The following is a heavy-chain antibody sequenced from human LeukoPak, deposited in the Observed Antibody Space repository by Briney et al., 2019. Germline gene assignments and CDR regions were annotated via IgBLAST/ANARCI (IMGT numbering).Heavy chain of an antibody. V-gene: IGHV3-66*02. CDR3: ASGLAGTFSFDY. J-gene: IGHJ4*02. D-gene: IGHD6-13*01. CDR2: IYSGGST. CDR1: GFTVSSNY. Sequence: PGGSLRLSCATSGFTVSSNYMNWVRQAPGKGLEWVSVIYSGGSTYYADSVKGRFTISRDNSKNTLYFQMSSLRAEDTAVYYCASGLAGTFSFDYWGQGVLVTVSS.